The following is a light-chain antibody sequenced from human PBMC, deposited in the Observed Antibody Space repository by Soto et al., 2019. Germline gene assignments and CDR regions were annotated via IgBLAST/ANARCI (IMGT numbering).Light chain of an antibody. CDR1: QGIRND. J-gene: IGKJ1*01. CDR2: AAS. V-gene: IGKV1-6*01. Sequence: QMTQSPSTLSGSVGDRVTITCRASQGIRNDLGWYQQQPGKAPKLLIYAASSLQSGVPSRFSGSGSGTDFTLTISSLQPEDFATYYCLQDYNYPPTFGQGTKVDIK. CDR3: LQDYNYPPT.